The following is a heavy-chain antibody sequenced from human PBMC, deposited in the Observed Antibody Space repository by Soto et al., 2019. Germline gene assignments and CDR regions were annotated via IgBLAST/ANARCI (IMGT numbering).Heavy chain of an antibody. CDR3: ARSNGDLYPGTFDI. CDR1: GFSLATRGIG. CDR2: IYWDDEE. J-gene: IGHJ3*02. Sequence: QITLKESGPPLVKPTQTLTLTCTFSGFSLATRGIGVGWTRQPPGKALEWLSLIYWDDEERYNPSLRSRLTIPKDTSKNQVVFTMTNMDPADTATYYCARSNGDLYPGTFDIWGQGTMVTVSS. V-gene: IGHV2-5*02. D-gene: IGHD1-26*01.